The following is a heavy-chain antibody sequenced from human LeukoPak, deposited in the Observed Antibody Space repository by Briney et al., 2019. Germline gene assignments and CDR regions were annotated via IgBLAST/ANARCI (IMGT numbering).Heavy chain of an antibody. CDR3: TRDLMDYDVSTGLHHYYMDV. J-gene: IGHJ6*02. D-gene: IGHD3-9*01. V-gene: IGHV3-74*01. CDR2: INGHGRNI. Sequence: GGSLRLSCAASGFTFSSYATSWVRQAPGKGLVWVSRINGHGRNINYADSVRGRFTISRDNAKNTLYLQMNTLRVEDTAVYYCTRDLMDYDVSTGLHHYYMDVWGQGTTVTVSS. CDR1: GFTFSSYA.